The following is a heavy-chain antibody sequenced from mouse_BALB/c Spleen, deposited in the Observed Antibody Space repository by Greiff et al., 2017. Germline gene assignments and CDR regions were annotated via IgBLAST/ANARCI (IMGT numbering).Heavy chain of an antibody. CDR1: GYTFTSYN. J-gene: IGHJ2*01. D-gene: IGHD1-1*01. V-gene: IGHV1-12*01. CDR3: AREGGGSSYFDY. Sequence: QVQLQQPGAELVKPGASVKMSCKASGYTFTSYNMHWVKQTPGQGLEWFGAIYPGNGDTSYNQKFKGKATLTADKSSSTAYMQLSSLTSEDSAVYYCAREGGGSSYFDYWGQGTTLTVSS. CDR2: IYPGNGDT.